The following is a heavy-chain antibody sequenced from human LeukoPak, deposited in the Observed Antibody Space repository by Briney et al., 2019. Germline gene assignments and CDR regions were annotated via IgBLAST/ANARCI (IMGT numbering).Heavy chain of an antibody. CDR2: ISSSGSTI. V-gene: IGHV3-48*03. Sequence: GGSLRLSCAASGFTFSSYDMNWVRQAPGKGLEWVSYISSSGSTIYYADSVKGRFTISRDNAKNSLYLQMNSLRAEDTAVYYCARDLDYGDYVLDYWGQGTLVTVSS. J-gene: IGHJ4*02. CDR1: GFTFSSYD. CDR3: ARDLDYGDYVLDY. D-gene: IGHD4-17*01.